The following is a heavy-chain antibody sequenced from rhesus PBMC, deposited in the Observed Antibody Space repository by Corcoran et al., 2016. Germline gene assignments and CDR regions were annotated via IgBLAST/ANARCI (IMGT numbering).Heavy chain of an antibody. J-gene: IGHJ5-1*01. V-gene: IGHV1-111*02. Sequence: EVQLVQSGAEVKKPGASVKISCKASGYTFTDYYLHWVRQAPGKGLEWMGLVDPADGEAIHTQKVQDRVTITADTSTDTAYMELSSLRSEDTAVYYCATSWGDYNLPVWGPGVLVTVSS. CDR2: VDPADGEA. CDR1: GYTFTDYY. CDR3: ATSWGDYNLPV. D-gene: IGHD3-34*01.